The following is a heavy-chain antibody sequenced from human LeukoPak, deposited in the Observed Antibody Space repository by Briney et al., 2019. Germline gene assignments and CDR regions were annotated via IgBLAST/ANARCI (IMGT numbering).Heavy chain of an antibody. CDR2: ISSSGSTI. D-gene: IGHD2-2*01. CDR1: GFTFNIYE. Sequence: GGSLRLSCAASGFTFNIYEINWVRQAPGKGLEWVSYISSSGSTIYYADSVKGRFTISRDNAKNSLYLQMNSLSAEDTAVYYCARETDSTLFDYWGQGTLVTVSS. CDR3: ARETDSTLFDY. J-gene: IGHJ4*02. V-gene: IGHV3-48*03.